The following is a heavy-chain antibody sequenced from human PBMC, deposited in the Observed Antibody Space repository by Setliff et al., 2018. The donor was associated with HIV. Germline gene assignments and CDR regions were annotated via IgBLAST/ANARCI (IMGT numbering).Heavy chain of an antibody. CDR1: GFSISGGYF. Sequence: SETLSLTCTVFGFSISGGYFWGWIRQPPGKGPEWIGSIDYSGSTYYNSSLRSRLTILVDTSKNQFSLKLDSVTAADTAVYYCARVTYFYYYYMDVWGKGTTVTVSS. J-gene: IGHJ6*03. CDR2: IDYSGST. V-gene: IGHV4-38-2*02. CDR3: ARVTYFYYYYMDV.